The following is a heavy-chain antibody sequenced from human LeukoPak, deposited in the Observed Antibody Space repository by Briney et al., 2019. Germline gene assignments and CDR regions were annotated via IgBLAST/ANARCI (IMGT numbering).Heavy chain of an antibody. CDR2: ISGDGGST. D-gene: IGHD3-10*01. Sequence: GGSQRLSCAASGFTFDEYAMHWVRQAPGKALECVSLISGDGGSTYYADSVKGRFTISRDNSKNSLYLQMNSLRTEDTALYYCAKVPSTGYYYGMDVWGQGTTVTVSS. CDR1: GFTFDEYA. CDR3: AKVPSTGYYYGMDV. V-gene: IGHV3-43*02. J-gene: IGHJ6*02.